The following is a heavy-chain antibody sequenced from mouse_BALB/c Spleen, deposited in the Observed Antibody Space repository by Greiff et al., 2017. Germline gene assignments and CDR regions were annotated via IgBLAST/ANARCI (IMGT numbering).Heavy chain of an antibody. J-gene: IGHJ3*01. Sequence: EVKLQESGAELVRPGALVKLSCKASGFNIKDYYMHWVKQRPEQGLEWIGWIDPENGNTIYDPKFQGKASITADTSSNTAYLQLSSLTSEDTAVYYCAPYGNYGGFAYWGQGTLVTVSA. CDR1: GFNIKDYY. CDR2: IDPENGNT. V-gene: IGHV14-1*02. D-gene: IGHD2-1*01. CDR3: APYGNYGGFAY.